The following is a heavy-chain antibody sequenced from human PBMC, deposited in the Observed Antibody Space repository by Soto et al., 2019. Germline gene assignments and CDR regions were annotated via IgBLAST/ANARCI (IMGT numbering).Heavy chain of an antibody. D-gene: IGHD3-22*01. J-gene: IGHJ6*02. V-gene: IGHV4-34*01. CDR1: GGSFSGYY. CDR2: INHSGST. CDR3: ARSHYYDSSGYYYHYYGMDV. Sequence: SETLSLTCAVYGGSFSGYYWRWIRQPPGKGLEWIGEINHSGSTNYNPSLKSRVTISVDTSKNQFSLKLSSVTAADTAVYYCARSHYYDSSGYYYHYYGMDVWGQGTTVTVSS.